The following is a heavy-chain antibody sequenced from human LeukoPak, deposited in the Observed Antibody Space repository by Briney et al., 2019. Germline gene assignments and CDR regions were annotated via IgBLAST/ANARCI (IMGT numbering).Heavy chain of an antibody. CDR3: TLYYNAFDI. CDR2: IKSKGDGGTT. J-gene: IGHJ3*02. V-gene: IGHV3-15*01. D-gene: IGHD3-10*01. Sequence: AGGSLRLSCAASGFNFSNAWMSWVRQAPGKGLEWVGRIKSKGDGGTTDYAAPVKGRFTISRDDSKNTLYLQMNSLKTEDTAVYYCTLYYNAFDIWGQGTMVTVSS. CDR1: GFNFSNAW.